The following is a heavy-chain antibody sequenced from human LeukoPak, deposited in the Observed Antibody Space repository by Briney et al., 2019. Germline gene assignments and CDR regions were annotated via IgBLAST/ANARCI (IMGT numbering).Heavy chain of an antibody. CDR1: GFTFSNAW. CDR3: TTDKTFHHGSESYPFDY. D-gene: IGHD3-10*01. Sequence: PGGSLRLSCAASGFTFSNAWMSWVRQAPGKGLEWVGRIKSKTDGETTDYAAPVKGRFTISRDDSKTTLYLQMNSLKPEDTAVYYCTTDKTFHHGSESYPFDYWGQGTLVTVSS. V-gene: IGHV3-15*01. CDR2: IKSKTDGETT. J-gene: IGHJ4*02.